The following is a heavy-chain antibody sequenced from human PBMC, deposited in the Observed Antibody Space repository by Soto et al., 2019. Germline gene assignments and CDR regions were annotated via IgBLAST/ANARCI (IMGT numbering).Heavy chain of an antibody. V-gene: IGHV3-48*02. CDR1: GVTFSSCS. D-gene: IGHD2-2*01. J-gene: IGHJ6*04. CDR3: ARGFCGPCSSTSCSISCDAAGHYYGMEV. Sequence: PGGSLRLSCAASGVTFSSCSMNWVRQAPGKGLEWVSYISSSSSTIYYADSVKGRFTISRDNAKNSLYLQMNSLRDEETAVYYCARGFCGPCSSTSCSISCDAAGHYYGMEVWGKGTTVTVSS. CDR2: ISSSSSTI.